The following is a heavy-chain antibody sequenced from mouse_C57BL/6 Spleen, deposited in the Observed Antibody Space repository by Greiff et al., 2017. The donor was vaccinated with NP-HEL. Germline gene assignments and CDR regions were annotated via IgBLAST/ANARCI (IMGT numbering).Heavy chain of an antibody. D-gene: IGHD4-1*01. Sequence: QVQLKESGAELARPGASVKLSCKASGYTFTSYGISWVKQRTGQGLEWIGEIYPRSGNTYYNEKFKGKATLTAVTSASTAYMELSSLTNEDSAVYYCTRFWDYFDYWGQGTTLTVSS. CDR2: IYPRSGNT. CDR1: GYTFTSYG. V-gene: IGHV1-81*01. J-gene: IGHJ2*01. CDR3: TRFWDYFDY.